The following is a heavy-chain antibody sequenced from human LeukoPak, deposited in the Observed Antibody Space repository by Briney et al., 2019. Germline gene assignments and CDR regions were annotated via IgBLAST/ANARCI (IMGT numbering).Heavy chain of an antibody. CDR2: ISAYNGNT. J-gene: IGHJ4*02. CDR3: ARDGPPVASRYFDY. V-gene: IGHV1-18*01. CDR1: GYTFTSYG. Sequence: ASVKVPCKASGYTFTSYGISWVRQAPGQGLEWMGWISAYNGNTNYAQKLQGRVTMTTDTSTSTAHMELRSLRSDDTAVYYCARDGPPVASRYFDYWGQGTLVTVSS.